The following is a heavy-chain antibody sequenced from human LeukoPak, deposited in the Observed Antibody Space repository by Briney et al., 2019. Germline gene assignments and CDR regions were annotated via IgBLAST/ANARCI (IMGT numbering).Heavy chain of an antibody. D-gene: IGHD5-18*01. CDR3: ARDIPQLWYFDY. CDR1: GGTFSSYT. CDR2: IIPNLGIA. Sequence: SVKVSCKASGGTFSSYTISWVRQARGQGLEWMGRIIPNLGIANYAQKFQGRVTITADKSTSTAYMELSSLRSEDTAVYYCARDIPQLWYFDYWGQGTLVTVSS. J-gene: IGHJ4*02. V-gene: IGHV1-69*04.